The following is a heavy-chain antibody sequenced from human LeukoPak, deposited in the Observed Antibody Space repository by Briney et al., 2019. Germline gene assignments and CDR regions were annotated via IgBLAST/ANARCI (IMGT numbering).Heavy chain of an antibody. CDR3: AKVGGVLRFLEWLEPDYGMDV. CDR1: GFTFSSYA. V-gene: IGHV3-23*01. CDR2: ISGSGGST. D-gene: IGHD3-3*01. J-gene: IGHJ6*02. Sequence: PGGSLRLSCAASGFTFSSYAMSWVRQAPGKGLEWVSAISGSGGSTYYADSVKGRFTISRDNSKNTLYLQMNSLRAEDTAVYYCAKVGGVLRFLEWLEPDYGMDVWGQGTTVTVSS.